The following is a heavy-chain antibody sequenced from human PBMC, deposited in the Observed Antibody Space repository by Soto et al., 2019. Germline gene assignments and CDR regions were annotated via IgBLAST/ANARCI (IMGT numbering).Heavy chain of an antibody. J-gene: IGHJ4*02. Sequence: GASVKVSCKASGYTFTTYAIHWVRQAPGQRLEWMGWINTGNGNTKYSQNLQGRVTITRDTSASTAYMEPSSLRSEDTAVYYCARGFEYNWSVDYWGQGTLVTVSS. CDR2: INTGNGNT. V-gene: IGHV1-3*04. D-gene: IGHD1-1*01. CDR3: ARGFEYNWSVDY. CDR1: GYTFTTYA.